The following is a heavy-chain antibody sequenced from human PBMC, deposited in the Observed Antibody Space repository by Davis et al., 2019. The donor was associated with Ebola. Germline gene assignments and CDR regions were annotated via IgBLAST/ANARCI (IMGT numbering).Heavy chain of an antibody. V-gene: IGHV3-48*03. CDR3: ARDRYRGVDYYYGMDV. J-gene: IGHJ6*02. Sequence: GGSLRLSCEASGFTFSDYEMNWVRQAPGKGLEWVSFIRRSGTTIYYADSVKGRFTISRDNAKNSLYLQMNSLRAEDTAVYYCARDRYRGVDYYYGMDVWGHGTTVTVSS. D-gene: IGHD5-18*01. CDR1: GFTFSDYE. CDR2: IRRSGTTI.